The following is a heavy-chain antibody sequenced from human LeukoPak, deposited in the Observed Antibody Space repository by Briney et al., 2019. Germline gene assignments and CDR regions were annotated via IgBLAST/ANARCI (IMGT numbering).Heavy chain of an antibody. D-gene: IGHD2-15*01. J-gene: IGHJ6*02. CDR1: GGSISSYY. CDR2: IYYSGST. CDR3: ARGVVVAASAGMDV. Sequence: ASETLSLTCTVSGGSISSYYWSWIRQPPGKGLEWIGSIYYSGSTYYNPSLKSRVTISVDTSKNQFSLKLSSVTAADTAVYYCARGVVVAASAGMDVWGQGTTVTVSS. V-gene: IGHV4-59*12.